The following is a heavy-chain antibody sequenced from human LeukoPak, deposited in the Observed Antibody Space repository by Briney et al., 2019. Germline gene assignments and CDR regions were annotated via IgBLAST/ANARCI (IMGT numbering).Heavy chain of an antibody. D-gene: IGHD1-26*01. J-gene: IGHJ4*02. CDR1: GFTFSNFW. Sequence: PGGSLRLSCAASGFTFSNFWMHWVRQAPGKGLVWVALIYGDGSFTRYADSVKGRFTISRDNAKNSLYLQMNSLRAEDTALYYCAKDMEPDYSGSLGGWGQGTLVTVSS. CDR2: IYGDGSFT. CDR3: AKDMEPDYSGSLGG. V-gene: IGHV3-74*01.